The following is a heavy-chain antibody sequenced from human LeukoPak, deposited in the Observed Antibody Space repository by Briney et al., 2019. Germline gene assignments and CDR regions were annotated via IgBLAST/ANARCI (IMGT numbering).Heavy chain of an antibody. D-gene: IGHD2/OR15-2a*01. Sequence: SETLSLTCTVSVGSINSTSNYWGWIRQPPGKGLGWIGSIYYSGSTSYNPSLKSRVTISVDTSKNQFSLKLSSVTAADTAVYYCARNTARGAFDIWGQGTMVTVSS. V-gene: IGHV4-39*07. CDR2: IYYSGST. CDR3: ARNTARGAFDI. CDR1: VGSINSTSNY. J-gene: IGHJ3*02.